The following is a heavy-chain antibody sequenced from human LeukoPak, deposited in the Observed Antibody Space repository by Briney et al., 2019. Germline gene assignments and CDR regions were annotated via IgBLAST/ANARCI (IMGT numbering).Heavy chain of an antibody. J-gene: IGHJ4*02. CDR3: AKGSTMIVVVITFAYHFDY. V-gene: IGHV3-74*01. CDR1: GFTFSSYW. D-gene: IGHD3-22*01. Sequence: GGSLRLSCAASGFTFSSYWMHWVRQAPGKGLVWVSRINSDGSTTSSADSVKGRVTISRDNAKNALYLQMNSLRAEDTAVYYCAKGSTMIVVVITFAYHFDYWGQGTLVTVSS. CDR2: INSDGSTT.